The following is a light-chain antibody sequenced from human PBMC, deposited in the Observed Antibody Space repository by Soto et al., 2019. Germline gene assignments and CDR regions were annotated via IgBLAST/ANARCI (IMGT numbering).Light chain of an antibody. CDR3: GSWDSSLSAVV. V-gene: IGLV1-51*02. Sequence: QSALTQPPSVSVAPGEEVTISCSGSGSNTGKNYVSWYQQLPGTAPKLLIYEDSRRPSGIPDRFSGSKSGTSATLGITGLQTGDEADYYCGSWDSSLSAVVFGTGTKVTVL. CDR1: GSNTGKNY. J-gene: IGLJ1*01. CDR2: EDS.